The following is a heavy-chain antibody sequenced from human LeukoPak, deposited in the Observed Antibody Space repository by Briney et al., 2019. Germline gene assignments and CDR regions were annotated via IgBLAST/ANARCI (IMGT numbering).Heavy chain of an antibody. CDR1: GGSVSSGSYY. Sequence: PSETLSLTCTVSGGSVSSGSYYWSWIRQPPGKGLEWIGYIYYSGSTNYNPSLKSRVTISVDTSKNQFSLKLSSVTAADTAVYYCARVRGGLSGWYLGAFDIWGQGTMVTVSS. CDR3: ARVRGGLSGWYLGAFDI. V-gene: IGHV4-61*01. D-gene: IGHD6-19*01. J-gene: IGHJ3*02. CDR2: IYYSGST.